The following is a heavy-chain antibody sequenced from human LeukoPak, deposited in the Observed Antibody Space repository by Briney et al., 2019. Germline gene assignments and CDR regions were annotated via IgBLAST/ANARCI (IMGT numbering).Heavy chain of an antibody. D-gene: IGHD3-10*02. CDR1: GGTFSSYA. CDR3: ARCSGSYYNRPNWFDP. J-gene: IGHJ5*02. CDR2: ISAYNGNT. V-gene: IGHV1-18*01. Sequence: ASVKVSCKASGGTFSSYAISWVRQAPGQGLEWMGWISAYNGNTNYAQKLQGRVTMTKDTSTSTAYMELRSLRSDDTAVYYCARCSGSYYNRPNWFDPWGQGTLVTVSS.